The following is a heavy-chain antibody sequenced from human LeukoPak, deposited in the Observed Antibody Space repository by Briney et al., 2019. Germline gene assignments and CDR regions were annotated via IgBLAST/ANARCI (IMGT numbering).Heavy chain of an antibody. CDR2: VNPNSGNT. CDR3: ARGTSYYASGSYPDFDY. Sequence: GASVKVSCKASGYTFANYEIHWVRQATGQGLEWMAWVNPNSGNTNYAQKFQGRVTVTRKTFISTAYMELGSLGFEDTAVYYCARGTSYYASGSYPDFDYWGQGTLVTVSS. J-gene: IGHJ4*02. CDR1: GYTFANYE. D-gene: IGHD3-10*01. V-gene: IGHV1-8*03.